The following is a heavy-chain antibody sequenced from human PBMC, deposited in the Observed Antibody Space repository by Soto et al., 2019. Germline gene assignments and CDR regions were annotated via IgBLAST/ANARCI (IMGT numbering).Heavy chain of an antibody. CDR3: ARGTTKMDPGAFDI. Sequence: PSETLSLTCTVSGGSISSGGYYWSWIRQHPGKGLEWIGYIYYSGSTYYNPSLKSRVTISVDTSKNQFSLKLSSATAADTAVYYCARGTTKMDPGAFDIWGQGTMVTVSS. CDR2: IYYSGST. V-gene: IGHV4-31*03. CDR1: GGSISSGGYY. D-gene: IGHD1-1*01. J-gene: IGHJ3*02.